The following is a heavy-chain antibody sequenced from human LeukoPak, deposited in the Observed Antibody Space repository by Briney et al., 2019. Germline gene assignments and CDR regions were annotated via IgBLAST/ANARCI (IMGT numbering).Heavy chain of an antibody. CDR1: GGSISSGSYY. V-gene: IGHV4-61*02. CDR3: ARFWVVATITAFDI. Sequence: SQTLSLTCTVSGGSISSGSYYWSWIRQPAGKGLEWIGRIYTSGSTNYNPSLKSRVTMSVDTSKSQFSLKLSSVTAADTAVYYCARFWVVATITAFDIWGQGTMVTVSS. CDR2: IYTSGST. D-gene: IGHD5-12*01. J-gene: IGHJ3*02.